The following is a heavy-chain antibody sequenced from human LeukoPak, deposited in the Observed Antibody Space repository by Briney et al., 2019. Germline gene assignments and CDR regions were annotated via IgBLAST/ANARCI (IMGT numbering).Heavy chain of an antibody. D-gene: IGHD3-22*01. J-gene: IGHJ4*02. Sequence: GGSLRLSCAASGFTFDDYAMHWVRQAPGKGLEWVSGISWNSGSIGYADSVKGRFTISRDNAKNSLYLQMNSLRAEDTALYYCAKDMSLYDSSGYYPYWGQGTLVTVSS. CDR2: ISWNSGSI. CDR3: AKDMSLYDSSGYYPY. CDR1: GFTFDDYA. V-gene: IGHV3-9*01.